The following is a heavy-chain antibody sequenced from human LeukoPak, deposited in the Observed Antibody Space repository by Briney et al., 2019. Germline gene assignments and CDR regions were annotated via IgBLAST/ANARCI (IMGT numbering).Heavy chain of an antibody. D-gene: IGHD6-19*01. CDR3: ARGQPEEQWLVVGNWFDP. CDR1: GGSISSYY. Sequence: SETLSLTCTVSGGSISSYYWSWIRQPPGKGLEWIGYIHYSGSTNYNPSLKSRVTISVDTSKNQFSLKLSSVTAADTAVYYCARGQPEEQWLVVGNWFDPWGQGTLVTVSS. CDR2: IHYSGST. V-gene: IGHV4-59*01. J-gene: IGHJ5*02.